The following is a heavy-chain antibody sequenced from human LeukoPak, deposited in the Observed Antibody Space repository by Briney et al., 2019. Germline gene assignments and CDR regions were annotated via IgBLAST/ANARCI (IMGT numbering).Heavy chain of an antibody. CDR1: GFTVSSDY. CDR3: TRILRATLNYFDS. V-gene: IGHV3-53*05. J-gene: IGHJ4*02. Sequence: GGSLRLSCAGSGFTVSSDYMSWVRQAPGKGLEWVSIIYTGGSTYYADSVKGRFTISRDNSKNKLFLQMNSLRTEDTAVYYCTRILRATLNYFDSWGQGTLVTVSS. CDR2: IYTGGST.